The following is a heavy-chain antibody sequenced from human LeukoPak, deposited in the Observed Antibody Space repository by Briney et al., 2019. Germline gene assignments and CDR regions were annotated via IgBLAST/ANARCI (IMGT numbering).Heavy chain of an antibody. Sequence: GGSLRLSCAASGFTFSTYTMNWVRHAPGMGLEWVSSISTSGTYIYYADSVKGRFTISRDNAKNSLYLQMNSLRAEDTAVYYCARAVAPAAIEEAFGFWGQGTMVTVPS. CDR2: ISTSGTYI. J-gene: IGHJ3*01. CDR3: ARAVAPAAIEEAFGF. CDR1: GFTFSTYT. V-gene: IGHV3-21*06. D-gene: IGHD2-2*02.